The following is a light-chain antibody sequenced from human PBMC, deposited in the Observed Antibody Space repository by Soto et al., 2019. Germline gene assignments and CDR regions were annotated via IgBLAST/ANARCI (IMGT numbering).Light chain of an antibody. CDR1: SSDVGGYNY. V-gene: IGLV2-14*01. CDR3: SSYTSSSTLVV. J-gene: IGLJ1*01. CDR2: EVS. Sequence: QSVLTQPASVSGSPGQLVTISCTGTSSDVGGYNYVSWYQQHPGKAPKLMIYEVSNRPSGVSNRFSGSKSGNTASLTISGLQAEDEADYYCSSYTSSSTLVVFGTGTKVTVL.